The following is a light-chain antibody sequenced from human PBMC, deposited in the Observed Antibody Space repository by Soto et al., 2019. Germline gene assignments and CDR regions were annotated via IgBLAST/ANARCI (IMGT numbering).Light chain of an antibody. CDR2: GVS. V-gene: IGKV3-20*01. J-gene: IGKJ2*01. CDR1: QSVTSSY. Sequence: EIVLTQSPGTLSLSPGERATLSCRASQSVTSSYLAWYQQRPGQAPRLLIYGVSSRVTGIPDKFSGSGSGTDFTLTISSLEPEDFAVYYCQQYGSSPYTVGQGTKVDIK. CDR3: QQYGSSPYT.